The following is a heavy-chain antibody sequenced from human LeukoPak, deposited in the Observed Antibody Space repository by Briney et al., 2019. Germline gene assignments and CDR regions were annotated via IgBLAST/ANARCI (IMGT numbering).Heavy chain of an antibody. V-gene: IGHV1-2*06. CDR3: ARIDSSGYYFDY. Sequence: ASVKVSCKASGYTFTGYYMHWVRQAPGQGLEWMGRINPNSGGTNYAQTFQGGVTMTRDTSISTAYMELSRLRSDDTAVYYCARIDSSGYYFDYWGQGTLVTVSS. CDR1: GYTFTGYY. CDR2: INPNSGGT. D-gene: IGHD3-22*01. J-gene: IGHJ4*02.